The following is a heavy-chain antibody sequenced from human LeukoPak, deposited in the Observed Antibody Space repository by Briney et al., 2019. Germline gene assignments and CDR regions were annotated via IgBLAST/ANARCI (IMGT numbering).Heavy chain of an antibody. D-gene: IGHD6-13*01. CDR3: AKAHYTSSWPLDY. V-gene: IGHV3-23*01. J-gene: IGHJ4*02. CDR2: ISASGNTA. Sequence: GGSLRLSCTASGFXFSTYAISWVRQAPGKGLEWVSAISASGNTAYYADSLKGRFTISRDNSKDTLFLQMNDLRAEDTALYYCAKAHYTSSWPLDYWGRGTLVTVSS. CDR1: GFXFSTYA.